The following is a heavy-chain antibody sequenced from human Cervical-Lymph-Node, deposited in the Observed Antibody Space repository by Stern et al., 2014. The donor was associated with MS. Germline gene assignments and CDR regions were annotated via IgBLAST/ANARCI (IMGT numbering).Heavy chain of an antibody. Sequence: VQLVESWAEVKKPGSSVKVSCKASGGTFSTYAISWVRQAPGQGLEWMGGITPIFGTANYAQKFQGRVTITADESTSTAYMELSSLRSEDTAVYYCAREYNWNDRFYGMDVWGQGTTVTVSS. D-gene: IGHD1-20*01. CDR1: GGTFSTYA. J-gene: IGHJ6*02. V-gene: IGHV1-69*01. CDR3: AREYNWNDRFYGMDV. CDR2: ITPIFGTA.